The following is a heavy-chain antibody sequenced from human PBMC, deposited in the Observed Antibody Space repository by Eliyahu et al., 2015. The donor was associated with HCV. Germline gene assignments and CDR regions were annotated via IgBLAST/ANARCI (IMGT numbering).Heavy chain of an antibody. CDR1: GYTLTRYS. CDR3: AKGLHSSAWIVDS. J-gene: IGHJ4*02. CDR2: IDAANGKT. Sequence: QVQLVQSGAEVKRPGASVRVSCMASGYTLTRYSMHWVRQAPGQRLEWMGWIDAANGKTELSRKFQGRVALSRDTSTNTANMDLTSLRSEDSAMYYCAKGLHSSAWIVDSWGQGTLVTVSS. D-gene: IGHD6-25*01. V-gene: IGHV1-3*01.